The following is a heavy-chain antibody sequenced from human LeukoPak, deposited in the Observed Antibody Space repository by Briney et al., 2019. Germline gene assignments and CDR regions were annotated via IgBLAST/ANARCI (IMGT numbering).Heavy chain of an antibody. CDR3: ACAYYDFWSGYYDYYYYYYMDV. D-gene: IGHD3-3*01. CDR2: INPNSGGT. CDR1: GYTFTGYY. V-gene: IGHV1-2*02. J-gene: IGHJ6*03. Sequence: ASVKVSCKASGYTFTGYYMHWVRQAPGQGLEWMGWINPNSGGTNYAQKFQGRVTMTRDTSISTAYMELSRLRSDDTAVYYCACAYYDFWSGYYDYYYYYYMDVWGKGTTATVSS.